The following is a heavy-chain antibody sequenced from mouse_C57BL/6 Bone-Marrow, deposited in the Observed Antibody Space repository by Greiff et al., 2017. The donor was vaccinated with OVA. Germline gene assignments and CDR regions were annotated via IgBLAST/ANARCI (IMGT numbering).Heavy chain of an antibody. CDR2: INPNYGTT. J-gene: IGHJ1*03. D-gene: IGHD1-1*01. V-gene: IGHV1-39*01. Sequence: EVQLQQSGPELVKPGASVKISCKASGYSFTDYYMNWVKQSNGKSLEWIGVINPNYGTTSYNQKFKGKATLTVDQSSCTAYMQLNSLTSEDAAVYYDARSADYYGSYWYFDVWGTGTTVTVSS. CDR1: GYSFTDYY. CDR3: ARSADYYGSYWYFDV.